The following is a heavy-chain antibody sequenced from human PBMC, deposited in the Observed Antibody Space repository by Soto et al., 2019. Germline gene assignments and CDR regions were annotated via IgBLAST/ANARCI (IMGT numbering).Heavy chain of an antibody. CDR1: GDSISNSRFY. J-gene: IGHJ5*02. CDR2: IYHTGNA. D-gene: IGHD3-22*01. V-gene: IGHV4-39*01. Sequence: SETLSLTCSVSGDSISNSRFYWAWIRQSPGEGLELIGSIYHTGNAYYNPSLKSRVTIFVDTSKNQFSLKLTSVTAADTALYYCARDYFDSGDYTTNWFDPWGQGALVTVSS. CDR3: ARDYFDSGDYTTNWFDP.